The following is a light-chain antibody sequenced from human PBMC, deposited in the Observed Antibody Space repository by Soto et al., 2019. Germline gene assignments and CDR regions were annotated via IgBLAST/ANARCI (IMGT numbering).Light chain of an antibody. CDR1: SSDVGAYNY. Sequence: LTQPASVSGSPGQSITISCTGTSSDVGAYNYVSWYQQHPGKAPKLMIFEVSDRPSGVSNRFSGSKSGNTASLTISGLQAEDEADYYCSSYTSSNTLVFGGGTQLTVL. CDR2: EVS. CDR3: SSYTSSNTLV. V-gene: IGLV2-14*01. J-gene: IGLJ2*01.